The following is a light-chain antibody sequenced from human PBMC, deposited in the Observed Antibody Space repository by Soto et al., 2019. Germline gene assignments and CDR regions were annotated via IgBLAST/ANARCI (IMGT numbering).Light chain of an antibody. CDR3: QTWGTGIQV. Sequence: QPVLTQSTSASASLGASVNLTCTLSSGHTNYAIAWHQQRPEKGLWFLMKVNSDGSHNKGDGIPDRFSGSSSGAERFLTIPRIQSEDEADYYCQTWGTGIQVFGGGTKLTDL. CDR1: SGHTNYA. J-gene: IGLJ3*02. V-gene: IGLV4-69*01. CDR2: VNSDGSH.